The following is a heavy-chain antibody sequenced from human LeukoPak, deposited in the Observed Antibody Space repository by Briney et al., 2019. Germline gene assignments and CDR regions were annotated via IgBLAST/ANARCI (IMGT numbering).Heavy chain of an antibody. J-gene: IGHJ4*02. CDR2: IYTSGST. D-gene: IGHD6-19*01. Sequence: KPSETLSLTCTVSGGSISSGSYYWSWIRQPAGKGLEWIGRIYTSGSTNYNPSLKSRVTISVDTSKNQFSLKLSSVTAADTAVYYCARGVINRVAGYYFDYWGQGTLVTVSS. CDR3: ARGVINRVAGYYFDY. V-gene: IGHV4-61*02. CDR1: GGSISSGSYY.